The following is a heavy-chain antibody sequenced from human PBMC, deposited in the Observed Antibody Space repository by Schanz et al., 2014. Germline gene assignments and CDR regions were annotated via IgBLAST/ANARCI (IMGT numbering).Heavy chain of an antibody. CDR1: GFTFSNYG. Sequence: QVQLVESGGGVVQPGGSLRLSCAASGFTFSNYGIHWVRQAPGKGLEWVAVIYYDGGLRFFADSVRGRVTISRDKSNNMVYLQMNSLRAEDTAIYYCTKWANEGGGGYCHFDLWGQGTLVTVSS. CDR3: TKWANEGGGGYCHFDL. D-gene: IGHD2-21*01. CDR2: IYYDGGLR. J-gene: IGHJ4*02. V-gene: IGHV3-33*03.